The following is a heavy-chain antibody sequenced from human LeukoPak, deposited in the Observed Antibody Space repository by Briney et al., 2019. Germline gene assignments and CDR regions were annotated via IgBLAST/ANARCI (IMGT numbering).Heavy chain of an antibody. D-gene: IGHD3-3*01. CDR2: IYYSGST. CDR1: GGSISSYY. J-gene: IGHJ4*02. Sequence: PSETLSLTCTVSGGSISSYYWSWIRQPPGKGLEWIGYIYYSGSTNYNPSLKSRVTISVDTSKNQFSLKLSSVSAADTAVYYCARGAGGYYDFWSGSRDVTYYFDYWGQGTLVTVSS. V-gene: IGHV4-59*01. CDR3: ARGAGGYYDFWSGSRDVTYYFDY.